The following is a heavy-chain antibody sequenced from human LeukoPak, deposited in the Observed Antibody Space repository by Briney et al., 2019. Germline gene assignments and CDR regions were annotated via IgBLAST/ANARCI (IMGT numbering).Heavy chain of an antibody. CDR1: GGSLSSYS. Sequence: SETLSLTCTVSGGSLSSYSWSWIRQPAGKGLEWIGRIYTSGSTSYNPSLTSRVSVSLDTSKKQISLKLSSVTAADTAVYYCARETLTFPDFWGQGTLVTVSS. D-gene: IGHD3-9*01. CDR2: IYTSGST. J-gene: IGHJ4*02. CDR3: ARETLTFPDF. V-gene: IGHV4-4*07.